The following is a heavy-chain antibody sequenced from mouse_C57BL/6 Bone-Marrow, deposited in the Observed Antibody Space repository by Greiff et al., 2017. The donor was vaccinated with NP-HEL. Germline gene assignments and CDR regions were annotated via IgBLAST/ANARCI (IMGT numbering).Heavy chain of an antibody. Sequence: EVQLVESGGDLVKPGGSLKLSCAASGFTFSSYGMSWVRQTPDKRLEWVATISRGGSYTYYPDSVKGRFTISRDNAKNTLYLQMSSLKSEDTAMYYCAREHDGYYGYFDYWGQGTTLTVSS. CDR3: AREHDGYYGYFDY. CDR1: GFTFSSYG. CDR2: ISRGGSYT. J-gene: IGHJ2*01. D-gene: IGHD2-3*01. V-gene: IGHV5-6*01.